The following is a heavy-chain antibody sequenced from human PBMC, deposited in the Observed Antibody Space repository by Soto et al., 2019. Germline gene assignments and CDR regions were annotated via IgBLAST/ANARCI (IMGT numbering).Heavy chain of an antibody. J-gene: IGHJ6*02. CDR3: AGSIAAAGTGGPSYYYYYGMDV. CDR2: IIPIFGTA. Sequence: QVQLVQSGAEVKKPGSSVKVSCKASGGTFSSYAISWVRQAPGQGLEWMGGIIPIFGTANYAQKFQGRVTITADESTSTAYMELSSLRSEDTAVYYCAGSIAAAGTGGPSYYYYYGMDVWGQGTTVTVSS. CDR1: GGTFSSYA. D-gene: IGHD6-13*01. V-gene: IGHV1-69*01.